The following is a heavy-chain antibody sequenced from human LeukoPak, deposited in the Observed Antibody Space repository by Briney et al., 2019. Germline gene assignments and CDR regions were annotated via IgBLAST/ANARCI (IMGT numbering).Heavy chain of an antibody. CDR1: GFTFSSYW. CDR3: ARPNAYGDYGVGFDY. CDR2: INTDGGST. D-gene: IGHD4-17*01. V-gene: IGHV3-74*01. Sequence: GGSLRLSCAASGFTFSSYWMHWVRQAPGKGLVWVSRINTDGGSTSYADSVKGRFTISRDNAKNTLYLQMNSLRAEDTAVYYCARPNAYGDYGVGFDYWGQGTLVTVSS. J-gene: IGHJ4*02.